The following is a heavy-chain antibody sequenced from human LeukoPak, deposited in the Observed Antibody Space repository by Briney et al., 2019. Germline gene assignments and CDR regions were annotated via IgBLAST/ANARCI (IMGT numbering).Heavy chain of an antibody. V-gene: IGHV1-69*05. CDR2: IIPIFGTA. Sequence: SVKVSCKASGGTFSSYAISWVRQAPGQGPEWMGRIIPIFGTANYAQKFQGRVTITTDESASTAYMELSSLRSEDTAVYYCARGAGTHYYYYYYYMDVWGKGTTVTVSS. D-gene: IGHD3-10*01. J-gene: IGHJ6*03. CDR1: GGTFSSYA. CDR3: ARGAGTHYYYYYYYMDV.